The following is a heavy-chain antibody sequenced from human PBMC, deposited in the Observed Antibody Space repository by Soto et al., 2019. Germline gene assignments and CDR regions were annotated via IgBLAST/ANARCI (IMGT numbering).Heavy chain of an antibody. CDR2: IDPSDSYT. V-gene: IGHV5-10-1*01. Sequence: PGESLKISCQGSGYSFTSYWISWVRQMPGKGLEWMGRIDPSDSYTNYSPSFQGHVTISADKSISTAYLQWSSLKASDTAMYYCAGTVTTDPNYYYYGMDVWGQGTTVTVSS. CDR1: GYSFTSYW. J-gene: IGHJ6*02. D-gene: IGHD4-17*01. CDR3: AGTVTTDPNYYYYGMDV.